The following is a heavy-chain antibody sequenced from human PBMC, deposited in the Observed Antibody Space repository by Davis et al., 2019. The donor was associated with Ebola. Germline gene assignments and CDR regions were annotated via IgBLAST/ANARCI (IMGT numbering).Heavy chain of an antibody. CDR1: GGTFSSYA. CDR2: IIPIFGTA. J-gene: IGHJ6*02. D-gene: IGHD5-18*01. V-gene: IGHV1-69*13. Sequence: SVKVSCKASGGTFSSYAISWVRQAPGQGLEWMGGIIPIFGTANYAQKFQGRVTITADESTSTAYMELSSLRSEDTAVYYCARAEYSYGRRGWVSVYYYGMDVWGQGTTVTVSS. CDR3: ARAEYSYGRRGWVSVYYYGMDV.